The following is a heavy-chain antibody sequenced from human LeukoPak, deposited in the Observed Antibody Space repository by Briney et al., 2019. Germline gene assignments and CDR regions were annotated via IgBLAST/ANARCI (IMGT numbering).Heavy chain of an antibody. CDR2: DGETT. CDR3: TTDLGITLIRGVIVY. V-gene: IGHV3-15*01. D-gene: IGHD3-10*01. J-gene: IGHJ4*02. Sequence: DGETTDYAAPLKGRSTMSRDDAEATLYLQINSLMTEDTAVYYCTTDLGITLIRGVIVYWGQGTLVTVSS.